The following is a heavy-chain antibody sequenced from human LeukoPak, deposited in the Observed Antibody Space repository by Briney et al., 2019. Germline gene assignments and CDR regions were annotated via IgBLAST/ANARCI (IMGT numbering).Heavy chain of an antibody. CDR3: ARKQQLVPWYFDY. CDR1: GFTFSSYW. Sequence: GGSLRLSCAASGFTFSSYWMSWVRQAPGKGLEWVANIKQDGSEKYYVDSVKGRFTISRDNAKNSLYLQMNSLRAEDTVVYCCARKQQLVPWYFDYWGQGTLVTVSS. J-gene: IGHJ4*02. D-gene: IGHD6-13*01. V-gene: IGHV3-7*01. CDR2: IKQDGSEK.